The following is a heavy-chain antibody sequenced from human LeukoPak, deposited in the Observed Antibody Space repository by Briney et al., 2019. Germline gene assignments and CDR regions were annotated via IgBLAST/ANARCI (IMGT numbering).Heavy chain of an antibody. CDR1: GGSMSSYY. J-gene: IGHJ4*02. CDR3: ARGGASSRYFGY. Sequence: SETLSLTCSVSGGSMSSYYWSWIRQPAGKGLEWIGFVSYSGDTNYSPSFNGRVTISLDTSKSQFSLNLNSVTAADTAVYFCARGGASSRYFGYWGQGTLVTVSS. D-gene: IGHD1-26*01. CDR2: VSYSGDT. V-gene: IGHV4-59*01.